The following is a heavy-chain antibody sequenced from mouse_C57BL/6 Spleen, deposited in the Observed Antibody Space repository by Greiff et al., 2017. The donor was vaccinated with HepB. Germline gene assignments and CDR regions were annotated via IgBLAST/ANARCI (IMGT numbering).Heavy chain of an antibody. CDR2: ISGGGGNT. J-gene: IGHJ3*01. CDR1: GFTFSSYT. V-gene: IGHV5-9*01. D-gene: IGHD3-2*02. Sequence: EVKLMESGGGLVKPGGSLKLSCAASGFTFSSYTMSWVRQTPEKRLEWVATISGGGGNTYYPDSVKGRFTISRDNAKNTLYLQMSSLRSEDTALYYCAQTAQFAYWGQGTLVTVSA. CDR3: AQTAQFAY.